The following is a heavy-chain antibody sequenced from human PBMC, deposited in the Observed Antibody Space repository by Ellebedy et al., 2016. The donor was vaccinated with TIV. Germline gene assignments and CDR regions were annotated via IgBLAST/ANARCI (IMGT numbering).Heavy chain of an antibody. CDR1: GFTFSSYW. Sequence: GESLKISXAASGFTFSSYWMHWVRQAPGKGLVWVSRINSDGSSTSYADSVKGRFTISRDNAKNTLYLQMNSLRGEDTAVYYCAREGVWDGHDWGQGTLVTVSS. V-gene: IGHV3-74*01. CDR2: INSDGSST. CDR3: AREGVWDGHD. J-gene: IGHJ4*02. D-gene: IGHD1-26*01.